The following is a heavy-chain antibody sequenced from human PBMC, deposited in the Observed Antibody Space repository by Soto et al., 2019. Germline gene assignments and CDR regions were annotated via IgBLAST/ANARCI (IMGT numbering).Heavy chain of an antibody. V-gene: IGHV6-1*01. CDR1: GDSVSSHSAA. J-gene: IGHJ6*02. CDR2: TYYRSKWYN. CDR3: ARDLIGYCTSTSCPLNYYGMDV. Sequence: TLSLTCAISGDSVSSHSAAWNWIRQSPSRGLEWLGRTYYRSKWYNDYAVSVKSRITINPDTSKNQFSLQLNSVTPEDTAVYYCARDLIGYCTSTSCPLNYYGMDVWGQGTTVTVSS. D-gene: IGHD2-2*01.